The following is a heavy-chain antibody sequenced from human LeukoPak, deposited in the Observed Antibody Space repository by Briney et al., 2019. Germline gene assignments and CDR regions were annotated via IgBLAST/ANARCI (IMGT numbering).Heavy chain of an antibody. V-gene: IGHV3-33*01. J-gene: IGHJ4*02. CDR3: ARASIAAAAPDY. CDR1: GFTFSSYG. Sequence: GGSLRLSCAASGFTFSSYGMHWVRQAPGKGLEWVAVIWYDGSNKYYADSVKGRFTISRDNSKNTLYLQMNSLRAEDTAVYYCARASIAAAAPDYWGQGTLVTVSS. D-gene: IGHD6-13*01. CDR2: IWYDGSNK.